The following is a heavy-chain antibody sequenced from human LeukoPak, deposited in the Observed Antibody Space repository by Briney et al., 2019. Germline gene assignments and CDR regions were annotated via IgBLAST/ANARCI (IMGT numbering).Heavy chain of an antibody. CDR2: IYYSGST. J-gene: IGHJ3*02. Sequence: SGTLSLTCTVSGGSISSYYWSWIRQPPGKGLEWIGYIYYSGSTNYNPSLKSRVTISVDTSKNQFSLKLSSVTAADTAVYYCARVGQTHDAFDIWGQGTMVTVSS. CDR3: ARVGQTHDAFDI. V-gene: IGHV4-59*01. CDR1: GGSISSYY.